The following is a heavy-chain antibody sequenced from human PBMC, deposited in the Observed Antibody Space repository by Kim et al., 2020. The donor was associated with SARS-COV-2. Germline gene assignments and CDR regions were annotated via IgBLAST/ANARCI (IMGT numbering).Heavy chain of an antibody. J-gene: IGHJ6*02. CDR1: GFTFSSYW. CDR3: AREGEYYYDSSGYYYYYYGMDV. Sequence: GGSLRLSCAASGFTFSSYWMHWVRQAPGKGLVWVSRINSDGSSTSYADSVKGRFTISRDNAKNTLYLQMNSLRAEDTAVYYCAREGEYYYDSSGYYYYYYGMDVWGQGTTVTVSS. CDR2: INSDGSST. V-gene: IGHV3-74*01. D-gene: IGHD3-22*01.